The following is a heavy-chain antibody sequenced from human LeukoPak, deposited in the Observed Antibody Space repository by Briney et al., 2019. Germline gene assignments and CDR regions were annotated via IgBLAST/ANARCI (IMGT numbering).Heavy chain of an antibody. CDR2: VHRSGDT. CDR3: ARNDLEYSVHYGMDV. J-gene: IGHJ6*02. Sequence: SETLSLTCSVSGGSISSYYWSWIRQPAGKGLEWIGRVHRSGDTKYNPSLKSRLTMSVDTSKNQISLRPRSVSAADTAVYYCARNDLEYSVHYGMDVWGQGTTVTVSS. CDR1: GGSISSYY. V-gene: IGHV4-4*07. D-gene: IGHD6-6*01.